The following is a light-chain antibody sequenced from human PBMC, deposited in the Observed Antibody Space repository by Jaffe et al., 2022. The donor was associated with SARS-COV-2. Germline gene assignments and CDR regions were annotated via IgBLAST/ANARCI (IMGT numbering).Light chain of an antibody. J-gene: IGKJ1*01. CDR3: QQSYSMPWT. Sequence: DIQMTQSPSSLSASVGDRVTITCRASQSISSYLYWYQQKSGKAPKLLIYVASSLQSGVPSRFSGSGSGTDFTLTISSLQPEDFATYYCQQSYSMPWTFGQGTKVEIK. V-gene: IGKV1-39*01. CDR1: QSISSY. CDR2: VAS.